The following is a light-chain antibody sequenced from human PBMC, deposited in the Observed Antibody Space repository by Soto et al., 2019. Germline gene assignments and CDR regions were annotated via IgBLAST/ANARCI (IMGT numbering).Light chain of an antibody. CDR2: EDH. J-gene: IGLJ2*01. CDR3: QSYDSSTVV. CDR1: SGSIASNY. V-gene: IGLV6-57*02. Sequence: NFMLTQPHSVSESPGKTVTISCTGSSGSIASNYVQWYQQRPGSAPTTVIYEDHQRPSGVPDRFSGSIDSSSNSASLTISGLKTEDEADYYCQSYDSSTVVFGGGTKLTVL.